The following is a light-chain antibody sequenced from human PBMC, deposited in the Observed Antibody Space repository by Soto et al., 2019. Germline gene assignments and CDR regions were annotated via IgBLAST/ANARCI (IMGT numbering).Light chain of an antibody. CDR3: AAWDDSLNGYV. CDR2: SNN. Sequence: QSVLTQPPSASGTPGRRVVISCSGSSSNIGSNTVNWYQQLPGTAPKLLIYSNNHRPSGVPDRFSGSKSGTSASLAISGLQSEDEADYYCAAWDDSLNGYVFATGTKVTV. J-gene: IGLJ1*01. CDR1: SSNIGSNT. V-gene: IGLV1-44*01.